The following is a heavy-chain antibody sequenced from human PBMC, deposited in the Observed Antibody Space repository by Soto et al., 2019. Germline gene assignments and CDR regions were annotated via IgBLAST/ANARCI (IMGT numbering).Heavy chain of an antibody. J-gene: IGHJ5*02. CDR1: GGSITSGNSYS. Sequence: SETLSLTCAVSGGSITSGNSYSWSWIRQPPGKGLEWIGSISHTGSTSYNPSLKSRLAMSVDKSKNQFSLRLSSVTAADMAVYYCARAVAPYFGTWFDPWGQGILVTVSS. CDR2: ISHTGST. D-gene: IGHD3-10*01. CDR3: ARAVAPYFGTWFDP. V-gene: IGHV4-30-2*01.